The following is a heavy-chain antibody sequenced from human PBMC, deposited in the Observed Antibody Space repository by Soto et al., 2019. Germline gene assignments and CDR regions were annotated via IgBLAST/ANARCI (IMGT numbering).Heavy chain of an antibody. J-gene: IGHJ4*02. Sequence: PGGSLRLSCAASGFTFSSYGMHWVRQAPGKGLEWVAVISYGGGAKYYTESVKGRFTISRDNSKNTLFLQMDSLRAEDTAVYYCVKESTAQTARRIDYWGQGTRVTVSS. CDR2: ISYGGGAK. CDR1: GFTFSSYG. CDR3: VKESTAQTARRIDY. V-gene: IGHV3-30*18.